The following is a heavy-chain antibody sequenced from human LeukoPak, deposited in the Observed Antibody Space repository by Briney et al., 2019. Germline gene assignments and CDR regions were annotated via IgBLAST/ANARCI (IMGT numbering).Heavy chain of an antibody. Sequence: GGSLRLSCEASGFTFSNYAMSSVRQAPEQGLEWVSTISGSGGRTYYAASVKARFTVSRDNSKHTLYLKINSLSAEDTAVYYCAKIRPPAYDIWGQGTMVTVSS. CDR3: AKIRPPAYDI. CDR1: GFTFSNYA. CDR2: ISGSGGRT. V-gene: IGHV3-23*01. J-gene: IGHJ3*02. D-gene: IGHD3-3*02.